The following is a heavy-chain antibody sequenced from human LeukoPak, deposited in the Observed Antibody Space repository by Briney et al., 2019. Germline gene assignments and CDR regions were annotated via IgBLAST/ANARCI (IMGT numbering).Heavy chain of an antibody. V-gene: IGHV1-2*02. Sequence: ASVKVSCKASGYTFTSYGISWVRPAPGQGLEWMGWINPNSGGTNYAQKFQGRVTMTRDTSLSTAYMELSRLRSDDTAVYYCARDDRFYSDTYYYDSTGYHGGGYWGQGTLVTVSS. CDR3: ARDDRFYSDTYYYDSTGYHGGGY. CDR2: INPNSGGT. D-gene: IGHD3-22*01. CDR1: GYTFTSYG. J-gene: IGHJ4*02.